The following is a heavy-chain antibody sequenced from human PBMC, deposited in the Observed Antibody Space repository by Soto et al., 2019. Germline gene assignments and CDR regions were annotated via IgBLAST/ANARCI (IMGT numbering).Heavy chain of an antibody. CDR1: GFTFSGDW. J-gene: IGHJ4*02. V-gene: IGHV3-74*01. D-gene: IGHD2-2*01. Sequence: EVQLVESGGGLVQPGGSLRLSCAVSGFTFSGDWMHWVRQAPGKGLVWVSRINMYGSRTNYADSVKGRFIISRDNARNTLYLQMNSLRVDDTAVYYCARGPRGLYHHDYWGQGALVTVSS. CDR2: INMYGSRT. CDR3: ARGPRGLYHHDY.